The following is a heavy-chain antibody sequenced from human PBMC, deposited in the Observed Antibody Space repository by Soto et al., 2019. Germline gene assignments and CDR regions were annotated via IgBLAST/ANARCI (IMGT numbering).Heavy chain of an antibody. CDR1: GGSISSYY. V-gene: IGHV4-59*01. Sequence: TSETLSLTCTVSGGSISSYYWSWIRQPPGKGLEWIGYIYYSGSTNYNPSLKSRVTISVDTSKNQFSLKLSSVTAADTAVYYCASSLNRYYYYYMDVWGKGTTVTVSS. D-gene: IGHD2-2*01. CDR3: ASSLNRYYYYYMDV. CDR2: IYYSGST. J-gene: IGHJ6*03.